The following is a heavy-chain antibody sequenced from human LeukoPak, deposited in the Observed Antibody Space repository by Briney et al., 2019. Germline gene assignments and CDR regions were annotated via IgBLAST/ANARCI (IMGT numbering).Heavy chain of an antibody. CDR3: ASGPSVSGTY. CDR2: INIDGSST. D-gene: IGHD6-25*01. Sequence: GGSLRLSCAASGFTFSSYWMHWVRQAPGKGLVWVSRINIDGSSTSYADSVKGRFPILRDNAKNTVYLQMNSLRAEDTAVYYCASGPSVSGTYWGQGTLVTVSS. J-gene: IGHJ4*02. V-gene: IGHV3-74*01. CDR1: GFTFSSYW.